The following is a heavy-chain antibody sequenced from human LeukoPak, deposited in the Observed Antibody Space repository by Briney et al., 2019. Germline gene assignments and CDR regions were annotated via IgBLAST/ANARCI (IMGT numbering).Heavy chain of an antibody. Sequence: GGSLRLSCAASGFTFSSYAMSWVRQAPGKGLKWVSAISGSGGSTYYADSVKGRFTISRVNSKNTLYLQMNSLRAEDTAVYYCAKKVVGANFDYWGQGTLVTVSS. CDR3: AKKVVGANFDY. D-gene: IGHD1-26*01. J-gene: IGHJ4*02. CDR2: ISGSGGST. CDR1: GFTFSSYA. V-gene: IGHV3-23*01.